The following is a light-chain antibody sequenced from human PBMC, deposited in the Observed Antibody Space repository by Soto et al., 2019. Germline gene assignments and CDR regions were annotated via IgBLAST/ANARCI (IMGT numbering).Light chain of an antibody. V-gene: IGLV2-14*01. J-gene: IGLJ1*01. CDR1: RSDVGGYSY. CDR2: EVS. Sequence: QTPLTQPASVSWSPGHSITISRTGSRSDVGGYSYVSWYQQHPGKAPKLMIYEVSNRPSGVSNRFSGSKSGNTASLTISGLQAEDEADYYCSSYTRSSTYGFGTGTKVTVL. CDR3: SSYTRSSTYG.